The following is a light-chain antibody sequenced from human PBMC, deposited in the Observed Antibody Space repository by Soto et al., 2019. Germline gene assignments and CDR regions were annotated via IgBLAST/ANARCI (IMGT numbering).Light chain of an antibody. CDR1: TSDVGSYDY. J-gene: IGLJ1*01. CDR3: HSYTRSSTYV. V-gene: IGLV2-14*01. Sequence: SVLTQPPSVSGSPGQSITVSCTGTTSDVGSYDYVSWYQHHPDKAPKLIISEVNKRPSGISNRFSGSKSGNTASLTISGLLPEDEADYYCHSYTRSSTYVFGSGTKVTVL. CDR2: EVN.